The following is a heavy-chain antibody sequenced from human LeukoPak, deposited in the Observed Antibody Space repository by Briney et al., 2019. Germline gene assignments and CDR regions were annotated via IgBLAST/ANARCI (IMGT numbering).Heavy chain of an antibody. Sequence: GGSLRLSCAASGFTFSSYSMNWVRQAPGKGLEWVTSISSSSSYIYYADSVKGRFTISRDNAKNSLYLQMNSLRAEDTAVYYCARLNYYDSSGPNPYFDYWGQGTLVTASS. D-gene: IGHD3-22*01. J-gene: IGHJ4*02. CDR1: GFTFSSYS. CDR2: ISSSSSYI. CDR3: ARLNYYDSSGPNPYFDY. V-gene: IGHV3-21*01.